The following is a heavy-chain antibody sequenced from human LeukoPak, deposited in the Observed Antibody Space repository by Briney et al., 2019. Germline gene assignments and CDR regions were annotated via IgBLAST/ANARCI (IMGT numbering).Heavy chain of an antibody. J-gene: IGHJ3*02. CDR1: GGSISSSSYY. CDR2: IYYSGTT. D-gene: IGHD2-15*01. CDR3: ARVGCSGGSCYRSRGAFEI. Sequence: SETLSLTCTVSGGSISSSSYYWGWIRQPPGKGLEWIGSIYYSGTTYYNPSLKSRVTISVDTSKNQFSLKLSSVTAADTAVYYCARVGCSGGSCYRSRGAFEIWGQGTMVTVSS. V-gene: IGHV4-39*07.